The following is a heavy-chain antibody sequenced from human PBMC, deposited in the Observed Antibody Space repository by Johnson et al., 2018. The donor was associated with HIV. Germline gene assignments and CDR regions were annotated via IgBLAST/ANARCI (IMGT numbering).Heavy chain of an antibody. V-gene: IGHV3-30*04. D-gene: IGHD1-26*01. Sequence: QVQVLESGGGVVQPGRSLRLSCAASGFTFSSYAMHWVRQAPGKGLEWVAVISYDGSNKYYADSVKGRFTISRDNSKNTLYLQMNSLRPEDTAVYYCATVGLGVGANPLWGQGTMVTVSS. J-gene: IGHJ3*01. CDR1: GFTFSSYA. CDR2: ISYDGSNK. CDR3: ATVGLGVGANPL.